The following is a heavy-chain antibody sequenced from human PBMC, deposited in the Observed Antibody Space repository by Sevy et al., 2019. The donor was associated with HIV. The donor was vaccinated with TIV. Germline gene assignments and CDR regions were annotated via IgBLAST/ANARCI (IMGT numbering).Heavy chain of an antibody. CDR1: EFTFSTYG. J-gene: IGHJ4*02. CDR2: IWFDGSNR. Sequence: GGSLRLSCAASEFTFSTYGMHWVRQAPGKGLEWVAVIWFDGSNRYYADSVKGRFTISRDIAKNTLHLQMNSLRAEDTAVYYCARDLEFYDYGDYGPAFMPDYWGQGTLVTVSS. V-gene: IGHV3-33*01. CDR3: ARDLEFYDYGDYGPAFMPDY. D-gene: IGHD4-17*01.